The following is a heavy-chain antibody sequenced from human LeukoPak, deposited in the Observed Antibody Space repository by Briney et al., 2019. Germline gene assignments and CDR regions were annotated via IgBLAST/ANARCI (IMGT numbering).Heavy chain of an antibody. CDR1: GFTFSSYS. CDR3: AKDIGAGRGYYYYGMDV. Sequence: GGSLRLSCAASGFTFSSYSMNWVRQAPGKGLEWVSYISSSSSTIYYADSVKGRFTISRDNAKNSLYLQMNSLRAEDTALYYCAKDIGAGRGYYYYGMDVWGQGTTVTVSS. V-gene: IGHV3-48*04. J-gene: IGHJ6*02. D-gene: IGHD6-25*01. CDR2: ISSSSSTI.